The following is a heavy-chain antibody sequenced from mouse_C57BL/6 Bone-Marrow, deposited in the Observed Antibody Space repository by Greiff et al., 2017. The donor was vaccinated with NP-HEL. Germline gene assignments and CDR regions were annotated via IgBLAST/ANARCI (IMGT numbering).Heavy chain of an antibody. V-gene: IGHV1-19*01. CDR3: ARGWGGGDY. CDR1: GYTFTDYY. D-gene: IGHD3-3*01. CDR2: INPYNGGT. Sequence: EVQLQQSGPVLVKPGASVKMSCKASGYTFTDYYMNWVKQSHGKSLEWIGVINPYNGGTSYNQKFKGKATLTVDKSSSTAYMELNSLTSEDGAVYYGARGWGGGDYWGQGTTRTVSS. J-gene: IGHJ2*01.